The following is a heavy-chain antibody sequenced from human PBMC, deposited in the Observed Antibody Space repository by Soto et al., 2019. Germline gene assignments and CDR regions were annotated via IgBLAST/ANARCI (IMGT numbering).Heavy chain of an antibody. CDR1: GYSFTSYW. Sequence: GESLKISCKGSGYSFTSYWIGWVRQMPGKGLEWMGIIYPGDSDTRYSPYFQGQVTISADKSISTAYLQWSSLKASDTAIYYCARQNYYDSTSPNDAFDIWGQGTMVTVSS. CDR2: IYPGDSDT. D-gene: IGHD3-22*01. CDR3: ARQNYYDSTSPNDAFDI. V-gene: IGHV5-51*01. J-gene: IGHJ3*02.